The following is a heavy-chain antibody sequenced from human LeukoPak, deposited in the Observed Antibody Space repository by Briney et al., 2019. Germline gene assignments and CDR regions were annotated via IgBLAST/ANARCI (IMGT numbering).Heavy chain of an antibody. CDR2: INNDVSTT. Sequence: PGGSLRLSCAASGFTFNDYYMHWVRQAPGKGLVWVSHINNDVSTTTYADSVKGRFTISRDNAKNTLYLQMNSLRAEDTAVYYCVRDRPHSAFDPWGQGTLVTVSS. V-gene: IGHV3-74*01. CDR3: VRDRPHSAFDP. CDR1: GFTFNDYY. D-gene: IGHD6-6*01. J-gene: IGHJ5*02.